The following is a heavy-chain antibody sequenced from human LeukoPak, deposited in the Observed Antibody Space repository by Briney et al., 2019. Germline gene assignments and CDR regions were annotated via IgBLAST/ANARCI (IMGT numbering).Heavy chain of an antibody. V-gene: IGHV3-23*01. CDR3: AKQSLYDSSGHFHY. CDR2: ITGSGGYT. J-gene: IGHJ4*02. Sequence: GGSLRLSCAASGFTFSSYAMAWVRQAPGKGLEWVSTITGSGGYTYYADSVKGRFTISRDNSKNTLFLRMNSLRAEDTAVYFCAKQSLYDSSGHFHYWGQGTLVTVSS. CDR1: GFTFSSYA. D-gene: IGHD3-22*01.